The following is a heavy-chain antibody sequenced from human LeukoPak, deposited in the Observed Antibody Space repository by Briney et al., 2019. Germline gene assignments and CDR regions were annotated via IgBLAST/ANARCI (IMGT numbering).Heavy chain of an antibody. Sequence: GGSLRLSCVGSGFTFRSHAMSWVRQAPEKGLEFVSGIYENGGTTYYADSVKGRFSISRDNSKNTLYLQMSSLRAEDTAVYYCARDSNSYGSGATIDYWGQGTLVTVSS. CDR3: ARDSNSYGSGATIDY. D-gene: IGHD3-10*01. J-gene: IGHJ4*02. V-gene: IGHV3-23*01. CDR1: GFTFRSHA. CDR2: IYENGGTT.